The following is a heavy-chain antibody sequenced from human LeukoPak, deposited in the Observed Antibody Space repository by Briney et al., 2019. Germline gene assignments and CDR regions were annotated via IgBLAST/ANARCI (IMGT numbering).Heavy chain of an antibody. J-gene: IGHJ4*02. CDR2: INTNTGNP. V-gene: IGHV7-4-1*02. CDR1: GYTFTSYF. Sequence: ASVKVSCKASGYTFTSYFIHWVRQAPGQGLEWMGWINTNTGNPTYAQGFTGRFVFSLDTSVSTAYLQISSLKAEDTAVYYCARDWSPLIFLGSGSYYRCFDYWGQGTLVTVSS. D-gene: IGHD3-10*01. CDR3: ARDWSPLIFLGSGSYYRCFDY.